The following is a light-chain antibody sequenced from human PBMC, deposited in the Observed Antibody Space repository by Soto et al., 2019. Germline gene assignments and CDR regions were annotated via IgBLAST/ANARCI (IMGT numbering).Light chain of an antibody. V-gene: IGKV1-5*03. CDR1: ETIGRW. Sequence: IQMTQSPSTLSASMGGTVTITCRASETIGRWLARYQQKPGKVPRLLIYKTSNLESGVPPRFSGSGSGTEFTLTISSLQPDDVGTYYCQQYDVNSSFGQGTKVEL. CDR3: QQYDVNSS. CDR2: KTS. J-gene: IGKJ1*01.